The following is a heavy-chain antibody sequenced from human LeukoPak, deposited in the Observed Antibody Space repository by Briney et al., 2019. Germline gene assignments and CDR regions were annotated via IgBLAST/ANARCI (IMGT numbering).Heavy chain of an antibody. CDR3: ARDRITVSPNWYYYYGMDV. J-gene: IGHJ6*02. Sequence: SVKVSCKASGGTFSSYAISWVRQAPGQGLEWMGGIIPIFGTANYAQKFQGRVTITADESTSTAYMELSSLRSEDTAVYYCARDRITVSPNWYYYYGMDVWGQETTVTVSS. V-gene: IGHV1-69*13. D-gene: IGHD4-11*01. CDR2: IIPIFGTA. CDR1: GGTFSSYA.